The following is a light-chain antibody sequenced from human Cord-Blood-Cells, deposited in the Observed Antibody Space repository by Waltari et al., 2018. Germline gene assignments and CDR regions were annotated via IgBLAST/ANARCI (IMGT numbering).Light chain of an antibody. V-gene: IGLV2-23*01. Sequence: QSALTQPASVSGSPGQSITISCTGTSSGGWSYYLVSWYQQHPGKAPKLMILEGSKRPSGVSNRFPGSKSGNTASLTISGLQAEDEADYYCCSYAGSSTWVFGGGTKLTVL. CDR1: SSGGWSYYL. CDR3: CSYAGSSTWV. J-gene: IGLJ3*02. CDR2: EGS.